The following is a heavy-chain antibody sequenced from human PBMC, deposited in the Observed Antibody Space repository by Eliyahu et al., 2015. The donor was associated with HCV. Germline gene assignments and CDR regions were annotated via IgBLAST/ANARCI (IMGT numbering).Heavy chain of an antibody. V-gene: IGHV3-30-3*01. D-gene: IGHD6-6*01. CDR2: ISHDGTNK. Sequence: QVQLVESGGGVVQPGRSLXLSCAASGFTFSNSYMHWVRQAPGKGLEWVAVISHDGTNKYYADSVKGRFTISRDNSKNTLYLQIESLRTEDTAVYWCASGSFDDYWGQGTLVTVSS. J-gene: IGHJ4*02. CDR3: ASGSFDDY. CDR1: GFTFSNSY.